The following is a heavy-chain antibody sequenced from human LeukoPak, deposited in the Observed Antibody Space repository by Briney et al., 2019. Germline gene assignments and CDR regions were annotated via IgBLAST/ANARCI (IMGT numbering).Heavy chain of an antibody. CDR2: IKQDGSEE. CDR1: GFNFATYW. CDR3: ARDAPLGEVLPEDRAYYYSYYGMDV. V-gene: IGHV3-7*01. D-gene: IGHD1-26*01. J-gene: IGHJ6*02. Sequence: GGSLRLSCAASGFNFATYWMNWVRQAPGKGLEWVANIKQDGSEEDYVDSVKGRFTISRDNARNSLYLQMNRLRAEDTAVYYCARDAPLGEVLPEDRAYYYSYYGMDVWGQGTTVTVSS.